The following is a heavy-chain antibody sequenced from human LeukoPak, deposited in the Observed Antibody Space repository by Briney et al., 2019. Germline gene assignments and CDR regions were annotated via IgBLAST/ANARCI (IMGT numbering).Heavy chain of an antibody. CDR2: ISGSGGST. Sequence: GGSLRLSCAASGFTFSSYAMSWVRQAPGKGLEWVSAISGSGGSTYYADSVKGWFTISRDNSKNTLYLQMNSLRAEDTAVYYCAKENYVWGSYRPTPFDYWGQGTLVTVSS. J-gene: IGHJ4*02. CDR3: AKENYVWGSYRPTPFDY. V-gene: IGHV3-23*01. D-gene: IGHD3-16*02. CDR1: GFTFSSYA.